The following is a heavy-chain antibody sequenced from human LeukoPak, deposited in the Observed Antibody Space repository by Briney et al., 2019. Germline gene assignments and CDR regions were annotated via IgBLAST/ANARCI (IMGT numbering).Heavy chain of an antibody. J-gene: IGHJ4*02. V-gene: IGHV1-18*01. Sequence: EASVKVSCKASGYTFTSYGISWVRQAPGQGLEWMGWISAYNGNTNYAQKLQGRVTMTTDTSTSTAYMELRSLRSDDTAVYYCARVVITFGGVIDHFDYWGQGTLVTVSS. D-gene: IGHD3-16*02. CDR3: ARVVITFGGVIDHFDY. CDR2: ISAYNGNT. CDR1: GYTFTSYG.